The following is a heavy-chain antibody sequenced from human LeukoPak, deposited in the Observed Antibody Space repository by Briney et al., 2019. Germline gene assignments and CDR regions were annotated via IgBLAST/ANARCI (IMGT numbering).Heavy chain of an antibody. CDR2: IYYSGST. J-gene: IGHJ4*02. Sequence: PSQTLSLTCTVSGGSISSGGYYWSWIRQHQGKGLEWIGYIYYSGSTNYNPSLKSRVTISVDTSKNQFSLKLSSVTAADTAVYYCARESGSHPFDYWGQGTLVTVSS. D-gene: IGHD1-26*01. CDR3: ARESGSHPFDY. CDR1: GGSISSGGYY. V-gene: IGHV4-31*03.